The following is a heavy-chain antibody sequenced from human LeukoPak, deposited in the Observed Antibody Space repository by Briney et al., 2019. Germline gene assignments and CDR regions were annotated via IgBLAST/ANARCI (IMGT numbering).Heavy chain of an antibody. J-gene: IGHJ5*02. V-gene: IGHV4-31*03. CDR2: IYYSGSA. Sequence: SSQTLSLTCTVSGGSISSGGHYWSWIRQHPGKGLEWIGYIYYSGSAYYHPSLKSRVTISLDTSKNQFSLKLSSVTAADTAVYYCARAGHHYGSGSCWFDPWGQGTLVTVSS. D-gene: IGHD3-10*01. CDR3: ARAGHHYGSGSCWFDP. CDR1: GGSISSGGHY.